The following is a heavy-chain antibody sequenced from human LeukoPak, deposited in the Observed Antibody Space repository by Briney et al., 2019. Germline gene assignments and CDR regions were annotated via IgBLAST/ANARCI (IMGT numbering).Heavy chain of an antibody. Sequence: GASVKVSCKASRYTFTSYVINWVRQATGQGLEWMGWMNPQSGYTGYAQKFQGRVTMTRDTSISAAYMELGSLRSEDTAMYYCARVIGSIDYWGQGTLVTVSS. V-gene: IGHV1-8*01. CDR3: ARVIGSIDY. D-gene: IGHD1-26*01. CDR2: MNPQSGYT. J-gene: IGHJ4*02. CDR1: RYTFTSYV.